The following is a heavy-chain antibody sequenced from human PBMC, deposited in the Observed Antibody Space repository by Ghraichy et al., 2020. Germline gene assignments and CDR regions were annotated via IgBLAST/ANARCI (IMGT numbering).Heavy chain of an antibody. CDR3: AKVQGNWMHDY. Sequence: GESLNLSCAASGFTFSTDAMSWVRQAPGKGLEWVSAISSSGRTTYYADSVKGRFTISRDNSKNTLYLQMNSLRAEDTAIYYCAKVQGNWMHDYWGQGTLVTVSS. J-gene: IGHJ4*02. V-gene: IGHV3-23*01. CDR2: ISSSGRTT. D-gene: IGHD1-20*01. CDR1: GFTFSTDA.